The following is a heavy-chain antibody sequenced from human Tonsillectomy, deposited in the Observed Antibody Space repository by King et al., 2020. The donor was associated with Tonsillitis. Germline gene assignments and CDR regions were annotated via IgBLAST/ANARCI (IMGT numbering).Heavy chain of an antibody. D-gene: IGHD3-22*01. CDR1: GSTFSSYA. V-gene: IGHV3-23*04. CDR2: IGGSGGST. Sequence: VQLVESGGGLVQPGGSLRLSCAASGSTFSSYAMNWVRQAPGKGLEWVSVIGGSGGSTYYADSVKGRFTISRDNSKNTLYLQMNSLGAEDTAVYFCAGGGVYYGSLDYWGQGPLVTVAS. J-gene: IGHJ4*02. CDR3: AGGGVYYGSLDY.